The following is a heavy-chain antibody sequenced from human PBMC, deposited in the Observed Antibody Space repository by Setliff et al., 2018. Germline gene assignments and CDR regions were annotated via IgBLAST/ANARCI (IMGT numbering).Heavy chain of an antibody. D-gene: IGHD3-9*01. J-gene: IGHJ4*02. CDR1: GFTFSSYA. CDR2: IYSGGSST. CDR3: AKGRDWEYFDY. Sequence: GGSLRLSCAASGFTFSSYAMSWVRQAPGKGLEWVSVIYSGGSSTYYADSVKGRFTISRDNSKNTLYLQMNSLRAEDTAVYYCAKGRDWEYFDYWGQGTLVTVSS. V-gene: IGHV3-23*03.